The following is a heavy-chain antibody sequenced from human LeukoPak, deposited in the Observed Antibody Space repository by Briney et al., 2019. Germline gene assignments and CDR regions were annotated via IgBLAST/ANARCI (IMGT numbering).Heavy chain of an antibody. CDR3: ARVGAIFGVVINNWFDP. D-gene: IGHD3-3*01. CDR2: IYYSGST. CDR1: GGSISSYY. Sequence: PSETLSLTCTVSGGSISSYYWSWIRQPPGKGLKWIGYIYYSGSTNYNPSLKTRVTIPVDTSKNQFSLKLSSVTAADTAVYYCARVGAIFGVVINNWFDPWGQGTLVTVSS. V-gene: IGHV4-59*01. J-gene: IGHJ5*02.